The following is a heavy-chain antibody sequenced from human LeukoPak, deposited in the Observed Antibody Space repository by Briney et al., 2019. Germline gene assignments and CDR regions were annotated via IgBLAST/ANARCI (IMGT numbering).Heavy chain of an antibody. CDR2: IYYSGST. CDR3: ARVDWFGANTSNFDY. V-gene: IGHV4-30-4*01. J-gene: IGHJ4*02. Sequence: SQTLSLTCTVSGGSISSGVYYWSWIRQPPGKGLEWVGDIYYSGSTYYNPSLKSLVTISVDTSKNQFSLKLSSVTAADTAVYYCARVDWFGANTSNFDYWGQGTLVTVSS. D-gene: IGHD3-10*01. CDR1: GGSISSGVYY.